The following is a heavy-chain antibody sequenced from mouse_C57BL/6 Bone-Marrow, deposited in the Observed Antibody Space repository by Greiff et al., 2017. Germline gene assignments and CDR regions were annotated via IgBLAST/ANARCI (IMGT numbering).Heavy chain of an antibody. V-gene: IGHV1-61*01. J-gene: IGHJ2*01. Sequence: QVQLQQPGAELVRPGSSVKLSCKASGYTFTSYWMDWVKQRPVQGLEWIGNIYPSDSETHYNQKFKDKATLTVDKSSSTAYMQLSSLTSEDSAVYYCARSRGIDYWGQGTTLTVSS. CDR3: ARSRGIDY. D-gene: IGHD2-14*01. CDR1: GYTFTSYW. CDR2: IYPSDSET.